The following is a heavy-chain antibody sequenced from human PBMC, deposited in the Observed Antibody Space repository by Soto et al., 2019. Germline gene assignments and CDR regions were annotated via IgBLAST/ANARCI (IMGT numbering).Heavy chain of an antibody. J-gene: IGHJ3*01. Sequence: QVQLVESGGGVVQPGTSLRLSCGASGFSSSSYAMNWVRQAPGKGLEWVAVISHDGSNTYYGDSVKGRFTISRDNSENTLFLQMNSPRAEDTAVYYCAKPYYGAGSYYPDAFDVWGQGTSVTVSS. CDR1: GFSSSSYA. CDR2: ISHDGSNT. V-gene: IGHV3-30*18. CDR3: AKPYYGAGSYYPDAFDV. D-gene: IGHD3-10*01.